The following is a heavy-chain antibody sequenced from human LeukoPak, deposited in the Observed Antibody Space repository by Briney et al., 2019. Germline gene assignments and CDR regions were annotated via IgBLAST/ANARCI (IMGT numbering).Heavy chain of an antibody. D-gene: IGHD3-22*01. V-gene: IGHV4-59*01. Sequence: SETLSLTCTVSGGSISSYYWSWIRQPPGKGLEWIGYIYCSGSTNYNPSLKSRVTISVDTSKNQFSLTLSSVTAADTAVYYCARFMYYYDSSGQYPYFDYWGQGTLVTVSS. CDR3: ARFMYYYDSSGQYPYFDY. J-gene: IGHJ4*02. CDR1: GGSISSYY. CDR2: IYCSGST.